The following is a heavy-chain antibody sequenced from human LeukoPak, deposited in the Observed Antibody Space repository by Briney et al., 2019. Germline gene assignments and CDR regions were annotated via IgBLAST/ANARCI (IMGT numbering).Heavy chain of an antibody. J-gene: IGHJ3*02. V-gene: IGHV3-48*02. Sequence: GGSLRLSCAAPGFTFSSYSMNWVRQAPGKGLEWVSYISSSSGTIFYADSVKGRFTISRDNAKNSLYLQMNSLRDEDTAVYYCARDRARYSANYYDSFDIWGQGTMVTVSS. D-gene: IGHD1-26*01. CDR2: ISSSSGTI. CDR3: ARDRARYSANYYDSFDI. CDR1: GFTFSSYS.